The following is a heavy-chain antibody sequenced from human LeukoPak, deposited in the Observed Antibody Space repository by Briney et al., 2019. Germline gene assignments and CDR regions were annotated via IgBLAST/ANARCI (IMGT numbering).Heavy chain of an antibody. Sequence: ASVKVSCKASGGTFSSYSITWVRQAPGQGLEWMGGIMPLFNTANYAQQFQGRVTITTDESTSTAYMELSSLRSEDTAVYYCARAWTPHSYYYYYMDVWGKGTTVTVSS. D-gene: IGHD1-1*01. CDR3: ARAWTPHSYYYYYMDV. CDR1: GGTFSSYS. CDR2: IMPLFNTA. J-gene: IGHJ6*03. V-gene: IGHV1-69*05.